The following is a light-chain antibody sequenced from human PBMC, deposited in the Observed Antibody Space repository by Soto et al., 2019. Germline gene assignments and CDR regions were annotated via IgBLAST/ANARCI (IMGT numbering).Light chain of an antibody. CDR3: SSWDDTLGAVL. J-gene: IGLJ2*01. V-gene: IGLV1-44*01. CDR1: PSNIGTNA. Sequence: QSVLSQPPSVSGTPGQRVTISCSGSPSNIGTNAVNWYQQLPGSAPRLLIFSNTQRSSGVPDRFSGSKSGTSASLAISGPQSSDEAVYYCSSWDDTLGAVLFGGGTKLTVL. CDR2: SNT.